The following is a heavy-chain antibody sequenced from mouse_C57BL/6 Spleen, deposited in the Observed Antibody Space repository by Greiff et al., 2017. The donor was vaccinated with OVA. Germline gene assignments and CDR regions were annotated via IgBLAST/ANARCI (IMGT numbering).Heavy chain of an antibody. CDR1: GYAFSSSW. V-gene: IGHV1-82*01. CDR3: ARGYYGDY. J-gene: IGHJ2*01. Sequence: LQESGPELVKPGASVKISCKASGYAFSSSWLNWVKRRLGRGLGGIGRFYPGDGDTNYNGKFKGKATLTADKSSSTAYMQLSSLTSEDSAVYFCARGYYGDYWGQGTTLTVSS. D-gene: IGHD1-1*02. CDR2: FYPGDGDT.